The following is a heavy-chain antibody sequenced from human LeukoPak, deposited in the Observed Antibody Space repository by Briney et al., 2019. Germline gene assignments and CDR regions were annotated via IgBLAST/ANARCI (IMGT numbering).Heavy chain of an antibody. V-gene: IGHV3-53*01. Sequence: GGSLRLSCAASGFTVRSSYTSWVRQAPGKGLEWVSVIYSGGSPDYADSAKGRFTISSDNSKNTLYLQMNSLRAEDTAVYYCARVSGYRTLSFDYWGQGTLVTVSS. CDR3: ARVSGYRTLSFDY. J-gene: IGHJ4*02. D-gene: IGHD6-25*01. CDR2: IYSGGSP. CDR1: GFTVRSSY.